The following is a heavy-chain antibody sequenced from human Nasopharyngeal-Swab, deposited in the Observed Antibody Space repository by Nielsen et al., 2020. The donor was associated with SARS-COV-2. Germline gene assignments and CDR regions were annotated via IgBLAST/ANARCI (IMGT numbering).Heavy chain of an antibody. CDR1: GFTFSSYD. CDR3: ARESGVSSTSPFDC. D-gene: IGHD2-2*01. CDR2: MWYAGSSE. J-gene: IGHJ4*02. V-gene: IGHV3-33*01. Sequence: GGSLRLSCAASGFTFSSYDIHWLRQTPGKGLEWVAVMWYAGSSERYADSVKGRFTISRDISKNTLYLQMNSLRAEDTAVYYCARESGVSSTSPFDCWGRGTLVTVSS.